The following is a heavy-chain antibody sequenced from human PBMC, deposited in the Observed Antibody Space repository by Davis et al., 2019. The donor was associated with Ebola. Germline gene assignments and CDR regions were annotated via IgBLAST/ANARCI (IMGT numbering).Heavy chain of an antibody. Sequence: MPSETLSLTCAVYGGSFSGYYWSWIRQPPGKGLEWIGEINHSGSTNYNPSLKSRVTISVDTSKNQFSLKLSSVTAADTAVYYCAREDTAMVTWAYYYYGMDVWGQGTTVTVSS. CDR2: INHSGST. CDR1: GGSFSGYY. CDR3: AREDTAMVTWAYYYYGMDV. D-gene: IGHD5-18*01. J-gene: IGHJ6*02. V-gene: IGHV4-34*01.